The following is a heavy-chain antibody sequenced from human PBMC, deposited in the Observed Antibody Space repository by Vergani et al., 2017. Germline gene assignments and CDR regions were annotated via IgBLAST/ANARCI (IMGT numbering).Heavy chain of an antibody. Sequence: QLVQSGAEVKKPGTSVKVSCKASGFTFTSSAVQWVRQARGQRLEWIGWIVVGSGNTNYAQKFQERVTITRDMSTSTAYMELSSLRSEDTAVYYCARSSQGPGVGVDYWGQGTLVTVSS. CDR3: ARSSQGPGVGVDY. J-gene: IGHJ4*02. D-gene: IGHD1-26*01. CDR2: IVVGSGNT. CDR1: GFTFTSSA. V-gene: IGHV1-58*01.